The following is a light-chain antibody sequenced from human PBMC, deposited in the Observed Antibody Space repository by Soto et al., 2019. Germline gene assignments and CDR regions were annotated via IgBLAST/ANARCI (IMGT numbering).Light chain of an antibody. CDR2: SNN. J-gene: IGLJ2*01. CDR1: SSNIGGTNY. Sequence: QSVLTQSPSASGTPGQRVFISCSGSSSNIGGTNYAYWYQQLPGAAPKLLMHSNNLRPSGVPERISGSKSGTSASLAISGLRSEGEAVYYCASWDDRLGAVIFGGGTKLTVL. CDR3: ASWDDRLGAVI. V-gene: IGLV1-47*02.